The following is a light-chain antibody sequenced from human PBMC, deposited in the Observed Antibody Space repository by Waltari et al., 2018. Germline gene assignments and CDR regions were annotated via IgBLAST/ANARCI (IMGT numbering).Light chain of an antibody. V-gene: IGKV1-12*01. CDR1: QDISTS. CDR3: QQGDTAPPT. CDR2: HSS. J-gene: IGKJ1*01. Sequence: EIHMTQSPSPVSASVGDRVSMSCRASQDISTSLAWYQQKSGKAPRLLVYHSSTLQSGIPSRFSGAGTGTDVTLTINNLHPEDFATYFCQQGDTAPPTFGPGTKVELK.